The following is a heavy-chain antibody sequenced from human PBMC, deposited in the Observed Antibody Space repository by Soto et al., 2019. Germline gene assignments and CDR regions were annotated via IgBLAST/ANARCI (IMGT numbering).Heavy chain of an antibody. V-gene: IGHV3-73*02. J-gene: IGHJ4*02. CDR2: IRNKANSYAT. CDR1: GFTFSGSA. D-gene: IGHD2-15*01. Sequence: EVQLVESGGGLVQPGGSLKLSCVASGFTFSGSAMHWVRQASGKGLEWVGRIRNKANSYATEYAASVKGRFTISRDDSNNTAYLQMNSLKTEDTAVYYCTSHSPEDMIRKWGQGTLVTVSS. CDR3: TSHSPEDMIRK.